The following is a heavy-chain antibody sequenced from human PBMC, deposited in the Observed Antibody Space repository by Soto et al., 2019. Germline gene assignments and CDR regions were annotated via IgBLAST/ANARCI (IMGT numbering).Heavy chain of an antibody. CDR3: RRSCRYSTDV. D-gene: IGHD1-20*01. CDR2: IYSTGNT. J-gene: IGHJ6*04. CDR1: GAPIGGSTT. Sequence: SKPLSLTSTVSGAPIGGSTTWGWIRQPPGKGLEWIGSIYSTGNTYYNPSLNSQVTISVDTSKNQFSLNVISVTAADTAVYYCRRSCRYSTDVCGKGSTVT. V-gene: IGHV4-39*01.